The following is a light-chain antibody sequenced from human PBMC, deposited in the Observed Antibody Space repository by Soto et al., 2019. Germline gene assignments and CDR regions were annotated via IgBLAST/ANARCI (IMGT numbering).Light chain of an antibody. CDR3: QQYANFAT. J-gene: IGKJ1*01. V-gene: IGKV1-5*01. Sequence: ITLAQPPSTLPSSLGDIVTITCRASQRIQHYLAWWQQKPGKAPNVLIYDASILESGVPSRFSGSQFGSEFALTISGLQPDDIATYYCQQYANFATFGQGTKVDVK. CDR2: DAS. CDR1: QRIQHY.